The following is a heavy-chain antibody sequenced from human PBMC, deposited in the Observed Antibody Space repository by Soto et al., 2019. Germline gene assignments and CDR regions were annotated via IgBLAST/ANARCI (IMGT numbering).Heavy chain of an antibody. D-gene: IGHD3-10*01. Sequence: SETLSLTCTVSGASISIGGYFWSWIRQHPGKGLEWIGHIYYSGSTYYNPSLKSRLTISVDTSKNEFSLRLTSVTAADTAVYFCATDEYFGSEIDFYYYAMDVWGQGTTVTVSS. CDR3: ATDEYFGSEIDFYYYAMDV. V-gene: IGHV4-31*03. J-gene: IGHJ6*02. CDR2: IYYSGST. CDR1: GASISIGGYF.